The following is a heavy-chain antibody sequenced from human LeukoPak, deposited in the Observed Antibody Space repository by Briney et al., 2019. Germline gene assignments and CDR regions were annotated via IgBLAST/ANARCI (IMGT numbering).Heavy chain of an antibody. CDR3: ARVFSDSSGYYYSNLDY. CDR2: MYTSGAT. Sequence: SETLSLTCTVSGDSISNYYWSWIRQPAGKGLEWIGRMYTSGATNYNPSLKSRTTMSVDTSKNQLSLRLSSVTAADRAVYYCARVFSDSSGYYYSNLDYWGQGTLVTVSS. J-gene: IGHJ4*02. V-gene: IGHV4-4*07. D-gene: IGHD3-22*01. CDR1: GDSISNYY.